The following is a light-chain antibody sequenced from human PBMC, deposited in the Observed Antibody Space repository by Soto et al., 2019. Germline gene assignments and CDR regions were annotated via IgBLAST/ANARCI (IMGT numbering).Light chain of an antibody. CDR3: SSYTRQNTRV. CDR2: EVT. CDR1: SSDVGGYNF. J-gene: IGLJ3*02. Sequence: QSALTQPASVSGSPGQSITISCTGTSSDVGGYNFVSWYQQHPGKAPKLRIYEVTNRPSGVSSRFSGSKSGNTASLTISGLQNEDEADYFCSSYTRQNTRVFGGGTKLTVL. V-gene: IGLV2-14*01.